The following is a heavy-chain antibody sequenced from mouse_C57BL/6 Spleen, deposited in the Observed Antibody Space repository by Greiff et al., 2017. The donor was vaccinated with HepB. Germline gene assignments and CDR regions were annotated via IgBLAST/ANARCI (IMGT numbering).Heavy chain of an antibody. CDR3: ARSRDYDSAPYYAMDY. CDR2: INPNYGTT. Sequence: EVKLQESGPELVKPGASVKISCKASGYSFTDYNMNWVKQSNGKSLEWIGVINPNYGTTSYNQKFKGKATLTVDQSSSTAYMQLNSLTSEDSAVYYCARSRDYDSAPYYAMDYWGQGTSVTVSS. CDR1: GYSFTDYN. D-gene: IGHD2-4*01. J-gene: IGHJ4*01. V-gene: IGHV1-39*01.